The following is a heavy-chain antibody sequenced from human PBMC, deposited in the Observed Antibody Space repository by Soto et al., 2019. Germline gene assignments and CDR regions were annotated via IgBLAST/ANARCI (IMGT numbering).Heavy chain of an antibody. V-gene: IGHV3-30-3*01. CDR3: AREYGDKLYYYYYYGMDV. CDR1: GFTFSSYA. Sequence: PGGSLRLSCAASGFTFSSYAMHWVRQAPGKGLEWVAVISYDGSNKYYADSVKGRFTISRDNSKNTLYLQMNSLRAEDTAVYYCAREYGDKLYYYYYYGMDVWGQGTTVTVSS. J-gene: IGHJ6*02. CDR2: ISYDGSNK. D-gene: IGHD4-17*01.